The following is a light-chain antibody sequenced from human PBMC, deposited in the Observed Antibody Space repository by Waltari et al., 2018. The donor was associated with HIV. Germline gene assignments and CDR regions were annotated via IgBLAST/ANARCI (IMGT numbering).Light chain of an antibody. V-gene: IGKV3-15*01. CDR3: QQYNNWPPEIT. CDR1: QSVSSN. CDR2: DAS. Sequence: EIVMTRSPATLSVSPGERATLSCRASQSVSSNLAWYQQKPGQAPRLLVFDASTRATGIPARFSGSGSGTAFTLTISSLQSEDFAVYYCQQYNNWPPEITFGPGTKVDIK. J-gene: IGKJ3*01.